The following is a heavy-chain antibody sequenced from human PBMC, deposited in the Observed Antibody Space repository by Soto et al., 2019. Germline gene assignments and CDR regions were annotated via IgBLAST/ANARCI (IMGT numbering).Heavy chain of an antibody. CDR2: INPATGAA. Sequence: QLHLVQSGAVVKKPGASVTVSCSASGYPVTAYYMHWVRQAPGRGLEWMGGINPATGAAKYTQTFQGRVTGTRAAPTGKVFMELGGLTSEDTAVFYWARGGGVGVAGSAAFDMWGQGTLVTVSS. CDR3: ARGGGVGVAGSAAFDM. J-gene: IGHJ3*02. V-gene: IGHV1-2*02. D-gene: IGHD3-3*01. CDR1: GYPVTAYY.